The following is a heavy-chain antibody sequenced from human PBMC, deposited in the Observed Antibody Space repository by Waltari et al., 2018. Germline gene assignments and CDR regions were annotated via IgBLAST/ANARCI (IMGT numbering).Heavy chain of an antibody. CDR1: GDSVSSNSAA. V-gene: IGHV6-1*01. Sequence: AISGDSVSSNSAAWNWIRQSPSRGLEWLGRTYYRSKWDNDYAVSVKSRITINPDTSKNQFSLQLNSVTPEDTAVYYCARVGSSWSSEVWFDPWGQGTLVTVSS. CDR3: ARVGSSWSSEVWFDP. J-gene: IGHJ5*02. D-gene: IGHD6-13*01. CDR2: TYYRSKWDN.